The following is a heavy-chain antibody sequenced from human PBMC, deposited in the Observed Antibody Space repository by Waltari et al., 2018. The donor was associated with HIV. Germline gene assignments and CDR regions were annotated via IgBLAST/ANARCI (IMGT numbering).Heavy chain of an antibody. CDR1: GGSFSGSF. D-gene: IGHD1-1*01. V-gene: IGHV4-34*01. J-gene: IGHJ4*02. CDR2: MNYSGNT. Sequence: CAVYGGSFSGSFWSWIRQSPGEGLEWIGEMNYSGNTKYNPSLKSRVSMSVDTSLNQVSLKLSSVTAADTAVYYCASLHITTSGTEFDFWGQGTVVIVSS. CDR3: ASLHITTSGTEFDF.